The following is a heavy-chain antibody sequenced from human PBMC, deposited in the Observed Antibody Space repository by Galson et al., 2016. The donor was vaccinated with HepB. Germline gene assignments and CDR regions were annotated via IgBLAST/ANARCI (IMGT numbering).Heavy chain of an antibody. D-gene: IGHD3-16*02. Sequence: LSLTCTVSGGSIISNGYYWGWVRQPPGKGLEWIGSIYYSGTTYYNPSLKSRVTISVDTSKTQFALKLSSVPAADTALYYCARSLYVWGGYRFDSWGQGTLVTVSS. V-gene: IGHV4-39*06. J-gene: IGHJ4*02. CDR1: GGSIISNGYY. CDR3: ARSLYVWGGYRFDS. CDR2: IYYSGTT.